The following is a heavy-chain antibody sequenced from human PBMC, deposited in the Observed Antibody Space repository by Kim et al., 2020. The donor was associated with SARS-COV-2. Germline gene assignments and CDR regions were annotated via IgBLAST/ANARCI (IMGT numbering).Heavy chain of an antibody. V-gene: IGHV4-34*01. CDR3: ARARYDFWSGYSPRYFDY. Sequence: SETLSLTCAVYGGSFSGYYWSWIRQPPGKGLEWIGEINHSGSTNYNPSLKSRVTISVDTSKNQFSLKLSSVTAADTAVYYCARARYDFWSGYSPRYFDYWGQGTLVTVSS. J-gene: IGHJ4*02. D-gene: IGHD3-3*01. CDR2: INHSGST. CDR1: GGSFSGYY.